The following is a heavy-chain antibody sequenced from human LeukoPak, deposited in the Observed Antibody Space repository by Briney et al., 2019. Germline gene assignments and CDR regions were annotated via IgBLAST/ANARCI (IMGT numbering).Heavy chain of an antibody. Sequence: PSETLSLTCAVYGGSFNDYYWSWIRQPPGKGLEWIGEINHSGSTNYNPSLKSRVTISVDTSKNHFSLKLSSVTAADTAVYYCARELYSSGYHDAFDIWGQGTMVTVSS. CDR1: GGSFNDYY. V-gene: IGHV4-34*01. CDR2: INHSGST. J-gene: IGHJ3*02. D-gene: IGHD3-22*01. CDR3: ARELYSSGYHDAFDI.